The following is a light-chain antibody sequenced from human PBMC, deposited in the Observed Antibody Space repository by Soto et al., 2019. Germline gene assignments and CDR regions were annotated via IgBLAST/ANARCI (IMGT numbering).Light chain of an antibody. CDR2: GAS. V-gene: IGKV3-20*01. Sequence: EIVLTQSPGTLSLSPGERATLSCRASQSVTSSYLAWYQQEPGQAPRLLIYGASNRATGIPDRFSGSGSGTDFTLTISRLEPEDFAVYYCQQYGSLPGTFGQGTKLEIK. CDR3: QQYGSLPGT. CDR1: QSVTSSY. J-gene: IGKJ2*01.